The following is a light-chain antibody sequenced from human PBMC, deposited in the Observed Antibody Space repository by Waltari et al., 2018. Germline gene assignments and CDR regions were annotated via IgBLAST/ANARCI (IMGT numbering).Light chain of an antibody. Sequence: SSELTQDPAVSVALGQTVRITCQGDSLRSYYASWYQQKPGQAPVLVIYGKNNRPSVIPYRFSGSRSGNTASLTITGAQAEDEAYYYCNSRDSSGNHYVFGTGTKVTVL. CDR1: SLRSYY. V-gene: IGLV3-19*01. CDR3: NSRDSSGNHYV. CDR2: GKN. J-gene: IGLJ1*01.